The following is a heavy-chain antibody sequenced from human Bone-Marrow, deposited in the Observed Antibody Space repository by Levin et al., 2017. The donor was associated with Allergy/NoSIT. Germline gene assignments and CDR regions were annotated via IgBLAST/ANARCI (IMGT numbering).Heavy chain of an antibody. CDR1: GFTFSSYW. Sequence: GGSLRLSCAASGFTFSSYWMSWVRQAPGKGLEWVANIKQDGSEKYYVDSVKGRFTISRDNAENSLYLQMSSLTGDDTAVYYCAREGGSGTYSQRWFDRWGQGTLVTVSS. CDR3: AREGGSGTYSQRWFDR. V-gene: IGHV3-7*01. CDR2: IKQDGSEK. J-gene: IGHJ5*02. D-gene: IGHD3-10*01.